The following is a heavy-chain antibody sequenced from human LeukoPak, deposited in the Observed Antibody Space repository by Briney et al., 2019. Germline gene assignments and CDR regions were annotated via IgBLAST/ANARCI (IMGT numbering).Heavy chain of an antibody. CDR1: GFIFNNYA. CDR2: ISYDGSNK. Sequence: PGGSLRLSCAASGFIFNNYAMHWVRQAPGRGLEWVAVISYDGSNKYYADSVKGRFTISRDNSENTLYLQMSSLKTEDTAVYLCARKHCSSISCHSPFDYWGQGTLVTVSS. D-gene: IGHD2-2*02. J-gene: IGHJ4*02. CDR3: ARKHCSSISCHSPFDY. V-gene: IGHV3-30-3*01.